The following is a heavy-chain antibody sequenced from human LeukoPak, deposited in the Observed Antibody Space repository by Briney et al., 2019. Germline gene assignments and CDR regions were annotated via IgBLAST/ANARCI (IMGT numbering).Heavy chain of an antibody. J-gene: IGHJ6*03. CDR2: VFYSGDT. V-gene: IGHV4-39*01. Sequence: SESLSLTCGVSGGSIDTNTFLWGWIRQPPGKGLEWIGNVFYSGDTMYNPSLKSRVTMSIDTSKSQFSLSLSSVTAADTAMYWCVRQSRIFGVTRPGYMDVWGKGIMVSVSS. D-gene: IGHD3-3*01. CDR3: VRQSRIFGVTRPGYMDV. CDR1: GGSIDTNTFL.